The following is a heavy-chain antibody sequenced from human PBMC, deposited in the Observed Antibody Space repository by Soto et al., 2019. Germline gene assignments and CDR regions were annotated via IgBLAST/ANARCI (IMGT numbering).Heavy chain of an antibody. CDR2: IKPNSGGT. CDR1: GYTFTGYY. D-gene: IGHD2-2*01. J-gene: IGHJ6*03. Sequence: ASVKVSCKASGYTFTGYYMHWVRQAPGQGLEWMGWIKPNSGGTNYAQQLQGWVTMTRDTSISTAYMELSRLRSDDMAVYFCVKLYCCSTSCPSGEYYLYMDVGGKGTTVTVS. V-gene: IGHV1-2*04. CDR3: VKLYCCSTSCPSGEYYLYMDV.